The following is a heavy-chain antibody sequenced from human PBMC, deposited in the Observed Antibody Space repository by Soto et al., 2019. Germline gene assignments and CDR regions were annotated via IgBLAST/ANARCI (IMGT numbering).Heavy chain of an antibody. V-gene: IGHV3-30*18. Sequence: QVQLVESGGGVVQPGRSLRLSCAASGFTFCSYGMHWVRQAPGKGLEWVAVISYDGSNKYYADSVKGRFTISRDNSKNTLYLQMNSLRAEDTAVYYCAKEGQYYDILTGYRSYYGMDVWGQGTTVTVSS. J-gene: IGHJ6*02. D-gene: IGHD3-9*01. CDR2: ISYDGSNK. CDR3: AKEGQYYDILTGYRSYYGMDV. CDR1: GFTFCSYG.